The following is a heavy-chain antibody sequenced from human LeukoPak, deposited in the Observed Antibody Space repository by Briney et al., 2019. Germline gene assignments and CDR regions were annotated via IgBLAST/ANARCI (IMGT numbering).Heavy chain of an antibody. V-gene: IGHV4-39*01. J-gene: IGHJ6*03. CDR2: IYYTGST. CDR3: ARLHYGGNYGYYYYYMDV. D-gene: IGHD4-23*01. Sequence: SETLSLTCTVSGGSIRSYHWSWIRQPPGKGLEWIGNIYYTGSTYYNLSLKSRVTISVDTSKNQFSLKLSSVTAADTAVFYCARLHYGGNYGYYYYYMDVWGKGTTVTISS. CDR1: GGSIRSYH.